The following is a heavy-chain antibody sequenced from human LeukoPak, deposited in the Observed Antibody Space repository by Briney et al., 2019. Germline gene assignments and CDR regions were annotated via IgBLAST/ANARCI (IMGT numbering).Heavy chain of an antibody. V-gene: IGHV3-48*01. Sequence: PGGSLRLSCAASGFTFSSCSMNWVRQAPGKGLEWVSYISSSSSTIYYADSVKGRFTISRDNAKNSLYLQMNSLRAEDTAVYYCAREGIVVVPAAPNYDYWGQGTLVTVSS. D-gene: IGHD2-2*01. CDR1: GFTFSSCS. CDR3: AREGIVVVPAAPNYDY. CDR2: ISSSSSTI. J-gene: IGHJ4*02.